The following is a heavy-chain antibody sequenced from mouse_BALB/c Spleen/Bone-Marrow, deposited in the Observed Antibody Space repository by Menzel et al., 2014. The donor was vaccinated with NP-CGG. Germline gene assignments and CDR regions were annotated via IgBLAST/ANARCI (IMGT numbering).Heavy chain of an antibody. CDR1: GYTFTSYW. V-gene: IGHV1S127*01. CDR2: IDPSDSYT. Sequence: LVESGAELVKPGASVKMSCKASGYTFTSYWMHWVKQRPGQGLEWIEVIDPSDSYTSYNQKFKGKATLTVDTSSSTAYMQLSSLTSEDSAVYYCTRGDYDWYFDVWGAGTTVTVSS. J-gene: IGHJ1*01. D-gene: IGHD2-4*01. CDR3: TRGDYDWYFDV.